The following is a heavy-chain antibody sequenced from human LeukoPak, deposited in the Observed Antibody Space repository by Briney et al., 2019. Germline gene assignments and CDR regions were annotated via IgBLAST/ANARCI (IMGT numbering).Heavy chain of an antibody. V-gene: IGHV4-59*01. D-gene: IGHD1-1*01. CDR2: IYYSGST. Sequence: KSSETLSLTCTVSGGSISSYYWSWIRQPPGKGLEWIGYIYYSGSTNYNPSLKSRVTISVDTSKNQFSLKLSSVTAADTAVYYCARDFRYFDLWGQGTLVTVSS. CDR1: GGSISSYY. J-gene: IGHJ5*02. CDR3: ARDFRYFDL.